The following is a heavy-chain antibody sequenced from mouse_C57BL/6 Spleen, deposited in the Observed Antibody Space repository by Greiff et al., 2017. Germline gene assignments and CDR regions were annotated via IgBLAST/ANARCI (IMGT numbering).Heavy chain of an antibody. V-gene: IGHV1-82*01. CDR2: IYPGDGDT. Sequence: QVQLQQSGPELVKPGASVKISCKASGYAFSSSWMNWVKQRPGKGLEWIGRIYPGDGDTNYNGKFKGKDTLTADKSSSTAYMQLSSLTSEDSAVYFCARNDGYYAYAMDYWGQEPQSPSPQ. J-gene: IGHJ4*01. D-gene: IGHD2-3*01. CDR1: GYAFSSSW. CDR3: ARNDGYYAYAMDY.